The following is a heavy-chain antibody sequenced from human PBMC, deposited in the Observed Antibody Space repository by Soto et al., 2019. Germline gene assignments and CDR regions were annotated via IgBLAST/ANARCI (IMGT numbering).Heavy chain of an antibody. CDR2: IWYDGSNK. J-gene: IGHJ6*02. CDR3: ARDMLTTVTPGYYYYGMDV. V-gene: IGHV3-33*01. Sequence: GGSLRLSCAASGFTFSSYGMHWVRQAPGKGLEWVAVIWYDGSNKYYADSVKGRFTISRDNSKNTLYLQMNSLRAEDTAVYYCARDMLTTVTPGYYYYGMDVWGQGTTVTVSS. CDR1: GFTFSSYG. D-gene: IGHD4-17*01.